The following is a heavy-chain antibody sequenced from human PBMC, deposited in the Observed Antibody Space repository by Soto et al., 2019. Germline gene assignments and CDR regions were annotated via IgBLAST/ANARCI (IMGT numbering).Heavy chain of an antibody. J-gene: IGHJ4*02. V-gene: IGHV3-23*01. CDR3: AKDRWFGGSTYTHFDH. D-gene: IGHD3-10*01. Sequence: EVHLLDSWGTLGQPGGSLRLSCVASGVTFSSYTMSWVRQAPGKGLEWVSAISGSGGKTYYADSVKGRFSISRDNSKNTLYLQMDSLRVEDTAIYYCAKDRWFGGSTYTHFDHWGQGALVTVSS. CDR2: ISGSGGKT. CDR1: GVTFSSYT.